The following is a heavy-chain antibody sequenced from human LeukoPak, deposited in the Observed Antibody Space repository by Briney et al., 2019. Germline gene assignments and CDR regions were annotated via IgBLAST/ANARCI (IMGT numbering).Heavy chain of an antibody. V-gene: IGHV3-30*18. Sequence: GGSLRLSCAASGFTFSSYGMHWVRQAPGKGLEWVAVISYDGSNKYYADSVKGRFTISRDNSKNTLYLQMNSLRAEDTAVYYCAKKGGGGYGDFYNFDYWGQGTLVTVSS. CDR2: ISYDGSNK. CDR1: GFTFSSYG. J-gene: IGHJ4*02. CDR3: AKKGGGGYGDFYNFDY. D-gene: IGHD4-17*01.